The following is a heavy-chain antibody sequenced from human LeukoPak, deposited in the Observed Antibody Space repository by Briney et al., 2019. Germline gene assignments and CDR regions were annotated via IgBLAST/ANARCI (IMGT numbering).Heavy chain of an antibody. CDR3: AKTSAYFEY. V-gene: IGHV3-23*01. D-gene: IGHD3-22*01. CDR2: ISGSGGST. J-gene: IGHJ4*02. CDR1: GLTVSSNY. Sequence: GGSLRLSCAASGLTVSSNYMSWVRQAPGKGLEWVSAISGSGGSTYYADSVKGRFTISRDNSKNTLYLQMNSLRVEDTAVYYCAKTSAYFEYWGQGTLVTVSS.